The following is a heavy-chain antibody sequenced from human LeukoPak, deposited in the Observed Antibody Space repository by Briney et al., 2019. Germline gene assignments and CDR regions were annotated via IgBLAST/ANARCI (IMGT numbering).Heavy chain of an antibody. D-gene: IGHD1-26*01. CDR1: GGSISSSSYY. CDR2: INTSGST. J-gene: IGHJ4*02. Sequence: SETLSLTCTVSGGSISSSSYYWGWIRQPPGKGLEWIGRINTSGSTNYNASLKSRVSMSVDTSKNQFSLKLSSVTAADTAVFYCARENSGSYREFDYWGQGTLVTVSS. V-gene: IGHV4-39*07. CDR3: ARENSGSYREFDY.